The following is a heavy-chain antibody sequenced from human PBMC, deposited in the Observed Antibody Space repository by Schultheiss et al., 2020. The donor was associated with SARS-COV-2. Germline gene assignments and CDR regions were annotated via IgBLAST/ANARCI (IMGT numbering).Heavy chain of an antibody. Sequence: GGSLRLSCAASGFTFSSYSMNWVRQAPGKGLEWVSSISSSSSYIYYADSVKGRFTISRDNSKNSLYLQMNSLRAEDTALYYCAKGGPYDSISGYFQHWGQGTLVTVSS. D-gene: IGHD3-22*01. V-gene: IGHV3-21*04. J-gene: IGHJ1*01. CDR2: ISSSSSYI. CDR3: AKGGPYDSISGYFQH. CDR1: GFTFSSYS.